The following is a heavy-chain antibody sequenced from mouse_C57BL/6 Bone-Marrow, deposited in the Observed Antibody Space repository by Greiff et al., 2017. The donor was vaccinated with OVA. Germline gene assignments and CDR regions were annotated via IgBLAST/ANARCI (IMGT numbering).Heavy chain of an antibody. CDR1: GYTFTSYW. D-gene: IGHD2-5*01. Sequence: QVQLKQSGAELAKPGASVKLSCKASGYTFTSYWMHWVKQRPGQGLEWIGYINPSSGYTKYNQKFKDKATLTADKSSSTAYMQLSSLTYEDSAVYYCARPAYYSRSVRDYFAYWGQGTTLTVSS. CDR3: ARPAYYSRSVRDYFAY. CDR2: INPSSGYT. J-gene: IGHJ2*01. V-gene: IGHV1-7*01.